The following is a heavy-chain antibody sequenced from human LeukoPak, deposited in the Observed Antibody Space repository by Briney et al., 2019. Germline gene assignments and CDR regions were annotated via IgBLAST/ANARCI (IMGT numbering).Heavy chain of an antibody. Sequence: SGTRSLTWAVSGGSISSSNWWSWVRQPPGKGLEWIGEIYHSGSTNYNPSLKSRVTISVDTSKTHFSLELTSVTAADTAVYYCARHMSVTYDAFDLWGRGTMVTVSS. CDR1: GGSISSSNW. V-gene: IGHV4-4*02. CDR2: IYHSGST. J-gene: IGHJ3*01. CDR3: ARHMSVTYDAFDL. D-gene: IGHD2-21*02.